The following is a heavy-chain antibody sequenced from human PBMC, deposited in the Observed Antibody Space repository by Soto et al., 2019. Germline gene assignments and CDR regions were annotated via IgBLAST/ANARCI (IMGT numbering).Heavy chain of an antibody. CDR3: AKDLYDSSGYYYHGY. V-gene: IGHV3-23*01. J-gene: IGHJ4*02. CDR2: ISGSGGST. CDR1: GFTFSSYA. Sequence: GGSVRLSCAASGFTFSSYAMSWVRQAPGKGLEWVSAISGSGGSTYYADSVKGRFTISRDNSKNTLYLQMNSLRAEDTAVYYCAKDLYDSSGYYYHGYWGKGTLVTVPS. D-gene: IGHD3-22*01.